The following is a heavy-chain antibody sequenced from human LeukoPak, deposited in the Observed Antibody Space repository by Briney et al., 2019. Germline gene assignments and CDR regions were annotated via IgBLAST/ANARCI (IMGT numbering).Heavy chain of an antibody. CDR1: GFTFTSSA. Sequence: SVKVSCKASGFTFTSSAMQWVRQARGQRLEWIGWIVVGSGNTNYAQKFQERVTITGDMSTSTAYMELSSLRSEDTAVYYCAAVVRGWFGGDYWGQGTLVTVSS. J-gene: IGHJ4*02. D-gene: IGHD3-10*01. V-gene: IGHV1-58*02. CDR2: IVVGSGNT. CDR3: AAVVRGWFGGDY.